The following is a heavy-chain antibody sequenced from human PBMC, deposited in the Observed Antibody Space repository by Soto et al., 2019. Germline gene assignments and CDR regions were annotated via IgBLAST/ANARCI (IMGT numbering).Heavy chain of an antibody. V-gene: IGHV4-39*01. D-gene: IGHD4-17*01. CDR1: GGSISSTSYY. CDR2: IYYSGGT. CDR3: ARHDLGDYGHYKNRFDY. J-gene: IGHJ4*02. Sequence: SETLSLTCTVSGGSISSTSYYWGWIRQPPGKGLEWIGSIYYSGGTYYNPSLKSRVTISVDTSKNQLSLKLRSVTAAGTAVYYCARHDLGDYGHYKNRFDYWGQGALVTVSS.